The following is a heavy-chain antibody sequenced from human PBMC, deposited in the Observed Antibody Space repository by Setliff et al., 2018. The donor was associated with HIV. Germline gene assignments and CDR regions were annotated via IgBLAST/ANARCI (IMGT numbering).Heavy chain of an antibody. CDR2: MHYSGRT. J-gene: IGHJ3*01. CDR3: ARWGETTGIKAFDL. Sequence: ASETLSLTCSVSGGSLISGGYYWNWIRQPPGKGLEWIGYMHYSGRTSYNPSLKSRVTTSVNTSKNQLSLNLSSVTAADTAVYYCARWGETTGIKAFDLWGQGTMVTVSS. D-gene: IGHD1-1*01. CDR1: GGSLISGGYY. V-gene: IGHV4-61*08.